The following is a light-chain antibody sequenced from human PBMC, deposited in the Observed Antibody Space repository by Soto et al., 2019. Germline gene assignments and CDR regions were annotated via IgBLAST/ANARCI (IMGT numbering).Light chain of an antibody. Sequence: DIVMTQSPDSLPVSLGERATINCGSSQIILYISNNKNYLAWYQQKPGQPPKLLISWASARESGVPDRFSGSGSGTDFTLTISSLQAEDVAVYYCQQYYSTPPTFGQGTRLEIK. J-gene: IGKJ5*01. CDR2: WAS. CDR3: QQYYSTPPT. CDR1: QIILYISNNKNY. V-gene: IGKV4-1*01.